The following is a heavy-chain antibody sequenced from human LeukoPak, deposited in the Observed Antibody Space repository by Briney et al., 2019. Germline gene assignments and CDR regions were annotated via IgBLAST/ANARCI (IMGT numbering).Heavy chain of an antibody. CDR3: ASPLTNYYDTSINAFDV. D-gene: IGHD3-22*01. V-gene: IGHV4-39*07. CDR2: IHYSGST. CDR1: DGSISSGDYY. J-gene: IGHJ3*01. Sequence: PSETLSLTCSVSDGSISSGDYYWGWLRQPPGKGLEWIGSIHYSGSTYDNPSLKSRVTILVDRSNNQFSLKVISMTAADTAMYYCASPLTNYYDTSINAFDVWGPGIMVTVSS.